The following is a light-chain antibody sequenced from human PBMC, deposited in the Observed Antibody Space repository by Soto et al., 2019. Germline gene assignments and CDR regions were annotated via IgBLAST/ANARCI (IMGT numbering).Light chain of an antibody. Sequence: DVQMTQTPSSLSASVGDRVILTCRASQSIANWLAWYQQKPGKAPKLLIYKASSLESGVPTRFSGSGSGTDFTLSSSSLQPEYFATYYCQQYNSYVFGPGTKVDIK. V-gene: IGKV1-5*03. J-gene: IGKJ3*01. CDR2: KAS. CDR3: QQYNSYV. CDR1: QSIANW.